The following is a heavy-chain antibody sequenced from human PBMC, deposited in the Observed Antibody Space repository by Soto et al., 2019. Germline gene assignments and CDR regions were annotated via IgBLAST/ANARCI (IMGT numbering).Heavy chain of an antibody. CDR1: GGSISSGGYY. J-gene: IGHJ6*02. Sequence: QVQLQESGPGLVKPSQTLSLTCTVSGGSISSGGYYWSWIRQHPGKGLEWIGYIYYSGSTYYIPSLKSRVTISVDTSKNQFSLKLSSVTAADTAVYYCARDSRDYGSGYGMDVWGQGTTVTVSS. V-gene: IGHV4-31*03. CDR3: ARDSRDYGSGYGMDV. D-gene: IGHD3-10*01. CDR2: IYYSGST.